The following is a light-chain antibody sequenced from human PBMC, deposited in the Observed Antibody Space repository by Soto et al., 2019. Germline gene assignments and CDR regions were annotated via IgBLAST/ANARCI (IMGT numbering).Light chain of an antibody. Sequence: EIVMTQSPATLSVSPGERATLSCRASQSVSSYLACYQQKPGQAPRLLFFGVSNRAAGVPDRFGGSGSGTDFTLTISRLEPEDFAVYYCQQYGGSPLTFGGGTKVDI. CDR2: GVS. J-gene: IGKJ4*01. V-gene: IGKV3-20*01. CDR1: QSVSSY. CDR3: QQYGGSPLT.